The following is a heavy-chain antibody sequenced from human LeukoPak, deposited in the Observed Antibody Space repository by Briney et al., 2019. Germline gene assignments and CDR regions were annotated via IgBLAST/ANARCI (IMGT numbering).Heavy chain of an antibody. CDR2: IYISRGT. Sequence: PAETLSLTCTVSGVSISVYYWSWIRQPAGKGLEWIGRIYISRGTDYNPSLRSRVVMSVDTSKNQFSLQLTSVTAADTAVYYCARESRIVEGDGYHIDVWGKGTTVTISS. CDR3: ARESRIVEGDGYHIDV. D-gene: IGHD1-26*01. J-gene: IGHJ6*03. V-gene: IGHV4-4*07. CDR1: GVSISVYY.